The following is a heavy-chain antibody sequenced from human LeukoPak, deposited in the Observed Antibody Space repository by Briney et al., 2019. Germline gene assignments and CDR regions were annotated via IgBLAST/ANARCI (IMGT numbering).Heavy chain of an antibody. D-gene: IGHD5-24*01. CDR1: GFTFSSYG. Sequence: GGTLRLSCAASGFTFSSYGMSWVRQAPGKGLEWVSAISGSGGSTFYADSVKGRFTISRDNSKNTLYLQMNSLRAEDTAVYYCAKGWTYNDYWGQGTLVTVSS. CDR3: AKGWTYNDY. CDR2: ISGSGGST. V-gene: IGHV3-23*01. J-gene: IGHJ4*02.